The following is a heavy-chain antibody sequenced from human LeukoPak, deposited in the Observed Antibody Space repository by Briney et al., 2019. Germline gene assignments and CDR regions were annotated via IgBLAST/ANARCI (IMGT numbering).Heavy chain of an antibody. D-gene: IGHD2-2*01. V-gene: IGHV5-51*01. CDR1: GYSFTSYW. Sequence: GESLKISCKGSGYSFTSYWIGWVRQMPGKGLEWMGIIYPGDSDTRYSPSFQGQVTISADKSISTAYLQWSSLKASDTAMYYCARGYCSSTSCYRFDYWGQGTLVTVSS. CDR2: IYPGDSDT. J-gene: IGHJ4*02. CDR3: ARGYCSSTSCYRFDY.